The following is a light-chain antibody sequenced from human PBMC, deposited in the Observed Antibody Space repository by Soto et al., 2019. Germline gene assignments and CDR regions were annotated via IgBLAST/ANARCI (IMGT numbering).Light chain of an antibody. CDR1: QGISRY. V-gene: IGKV1-9*01. CDR3: QQYNTSRT. CDR2: TAS. J-gene: IGKJ1*01. Sequence: IQLTQAPSSLSASVVDRVTITFPASQGISRYLGWYQQTPGKAPPLLIHTASTLQSGVPSRFSGSGSGTDFTLIISSLQPDDFATYFCQQYNTSRTFGQGTKVDI.